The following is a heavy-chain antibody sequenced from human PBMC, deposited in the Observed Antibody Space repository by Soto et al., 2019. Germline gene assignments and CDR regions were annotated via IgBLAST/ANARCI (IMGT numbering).Heavy chain of an antibody. CDR2: IYYSGST. J-gene: IGHJ5*02. CDR3: ARAAHYSSPFRWFDP. CDR1: GGSISSGGYY. D-gene: IGHD6-13*01. V-gene: IGHV4-31*03. Sequence: QVQLQESGPGLVKPSQTLSLTCTVSGGSISSGGYYWSWIRQHPGKGLEWIGYIYYSGSTYYNPSLNIRVTISVDTSKNQFSLKLSSVTAADTDVYYCARAAHYSSPFRWFDPWGQGTLVTVSS.